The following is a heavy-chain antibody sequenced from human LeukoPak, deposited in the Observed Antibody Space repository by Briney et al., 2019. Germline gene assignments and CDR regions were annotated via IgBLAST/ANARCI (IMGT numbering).Heavy chain of an antibody. CDR3: ARNMSTEGWFDS. J-gene: IGHJ5*01. D-gene: IGHD5/OR15-5a*01. Sequence: SETLSLTCVVSDYSITSGDYWAWIRQPPGKGLEWIGSIYNSVGTSRNPSLKSRVTMSVDPSKNQFSLNLRSVTAADTAVYYCARNMSTEGWFDSWGRGTLVTVSS. CDR1: DYSITSGDY. V-gene: IGHV4-38-2*01. CDR2: IYNSVGT.